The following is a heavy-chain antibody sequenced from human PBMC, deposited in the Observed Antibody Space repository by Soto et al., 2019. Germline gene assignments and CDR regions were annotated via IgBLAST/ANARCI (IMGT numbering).Heavy chain of an antibody. CDR2: ISGSGGST. J-gene: IGHJ6*02. CDR3: SYGSGSPAYYYYGMDV. Sequence: GGSLRLSCAASGFTFSSYAMSWVRQAPGKGLEWVSAISGSGGSTYYADSVKGRFTISRYNSKNTLYLQMNSLRAEDTAVYYCSYGSGSPAYYYYGMDVWGQGTTVTVSS. V-gene: IGHV3-23*01. CDR1: GFTFSSYA. D-gene: IGHD3-10*01.